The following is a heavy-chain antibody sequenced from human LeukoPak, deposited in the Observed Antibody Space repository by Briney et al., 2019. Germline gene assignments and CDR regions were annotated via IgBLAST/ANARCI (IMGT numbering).Heavy chain of an antibody. CDR1: GLTFSSYW. J-gene: IGHJ5*02. Sequence: GGSLRLSCAASGLTFSSYWMHWVRQAPGKGLVWVSHISSDGSSTTYADSVKGRFTFSRDNAKNTLYLQMNSLRAEDTALYYCARDRFDPWGQGTLVTVSS. CDR3: ARDRFDP. V-gene: IGHV3-74*01. CDR2: ISSDGSST.